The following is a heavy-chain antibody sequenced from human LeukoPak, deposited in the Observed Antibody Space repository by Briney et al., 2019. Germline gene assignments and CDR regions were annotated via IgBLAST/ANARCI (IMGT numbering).Heavy chain of an antibody. J-gene: IGHJ4*02. Sequence: PGGSLRLSCAASGFTFSSYSMNWVRQAPGKGLEWLSSISGSSSYIYYADSVKGRFTISRDNAKNSLYLQMNSLRAEDTAVYYCARDRRENSYGSHIFDYWGQGTLVTVSS. D-gene: IGHD5-18*01. CDR3: ARDRRENSYGSHIFDY. CDR2: ISGSSSYI. V-gene: IGHV3-21*01. CDR1: GFTFSSYS.